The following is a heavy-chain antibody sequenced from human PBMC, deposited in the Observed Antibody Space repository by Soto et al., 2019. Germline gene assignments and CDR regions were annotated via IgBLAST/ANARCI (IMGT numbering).Heavy chain of an antibody. J-gene: IGHJ6*03. CDR2: IKSKTDGGTT. Sequence: GGSLRLSCAASGFTFSNAWMSWVRQAPGKGLEWVGRIKSKTDGGTTDYAAPVKGRFTISRDDSKNTLYLQMNSLKTEDTAVYYCTTVEEYCSGGSCYSGPTVYMDVWGKGTTVTVSS. CDR1: GFTFSNAW. V-gene: IGHV3-15*01. D-gene: IGHD2-15*01. CDR3: TTVEEYCSGGSCYSGPTVYMDV.